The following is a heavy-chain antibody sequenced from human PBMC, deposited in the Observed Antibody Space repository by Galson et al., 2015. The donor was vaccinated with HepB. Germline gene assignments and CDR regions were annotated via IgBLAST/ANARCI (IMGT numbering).Heavy chain of an antibody. J-gene: IGHJ5*02. Sequence: LRLSCAASGFTFSNYSMNWVRQAPGKGLEWVSSISGGSTYIHYADSVKGRFTISRDNAKKSLYLQMNSLRAEDTAVYYCARDSRARDFWSGYDWFDPWGQGTQVTVSS. CDR2: ISGGSTYI. V-gene: IGHV3-21*01. CDR3: ARDSRARDFWSGYDWFDP. D-gene: IGHD3-3*01. CDR1: GFTFSNYS.